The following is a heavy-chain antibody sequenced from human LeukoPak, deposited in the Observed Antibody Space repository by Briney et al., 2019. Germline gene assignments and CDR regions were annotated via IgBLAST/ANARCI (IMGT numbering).Heavy chain of an antibody. CDR2: IYTSGST. Sequence: SETLSLTCTVSGGSISSYYWSWIRQPAGKGLEWIGRIYTSGSTNYNPSLKSRVTMSVDTSKNQFSLKLSSVTAADTAVYYCAALLIYRSSWYSFDYWGQGTLVTVSS. J-gene: IGHJ4*02. CDR1: GGSISSYY. V-gene: IGHV4-4*07. CDR3: AALLIYRSSWYSFDY. D-gene: IGHD6-13*01.